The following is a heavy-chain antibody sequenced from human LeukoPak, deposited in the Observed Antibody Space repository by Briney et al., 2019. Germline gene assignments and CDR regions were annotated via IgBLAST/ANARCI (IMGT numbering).Heavy chain of an antibody. CDR1: GFTFSSYD. CDR2: IGTAGDT. J-gene: IGHJ6*02. Sequence: GGSLRLSCAASGFTFSSYDMHWVRQATGKGLEWVSAIGTAGDTYYPGSVKGRFTISRENAKNSLYLQMNSLRAGDTAVYYCARGYRGPLKPHYYYGMDVWGQGTTVTVSS. V-gene: IGHV3-13*01. CDR3: ARGYRGPLKPHYYYGMDV. D-gene: IGHD5-18*01.